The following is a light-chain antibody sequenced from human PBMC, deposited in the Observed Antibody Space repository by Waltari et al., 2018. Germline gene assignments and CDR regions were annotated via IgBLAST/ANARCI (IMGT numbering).Light chain of an antibody. CDR1: SSDVGDYNY. J-gene: IGLJ2*01. Sequence: QSALTQPASVSGSPGQSITISCTGTSSDVGDYNYVTWYQQHPGKAPKIIIYDVSKRPSGVSSRFSGSKSGNTASLTISGLQAEDEADYYCCSYAGSSTPVVSGGGTKLTVL. V-gene: IGLV2-23*02. CDR3: CSYAGSSTPVV. CDR2: DVS.